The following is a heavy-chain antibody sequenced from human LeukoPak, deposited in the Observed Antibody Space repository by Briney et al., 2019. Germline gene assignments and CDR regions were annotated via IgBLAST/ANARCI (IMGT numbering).Heavy chain of an antibody. CDR2: IIPIFGTA. Sequence: SVKVSCKASGGTFSSYAISWVRQAPGQGLEWMGGIIPIFGTANYAQKFQGRVTITADESTSTAYMELRSLRSDDTAMYYCARVRDGYKIDYWGQGTLVTVSS. J-gene: IGHJ4*02. D-gene: IGHD5-24*01. CDR3: ARVRDGYKIDY. V-gene: IGHV1-69*13. CDR1: GGTFSSYA.